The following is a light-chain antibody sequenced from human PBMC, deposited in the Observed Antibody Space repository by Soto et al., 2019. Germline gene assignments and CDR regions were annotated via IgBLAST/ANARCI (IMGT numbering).Light chain of an antibody. CDR1: QRVSSY. CDR3: QQRSNWPPT. V-gene: IGKV3-11*01. Sequence: PGERATLSCRASQRVSSYLAWYQQKSGQAPRLLIFDASNRATGIPARFSGSGSGTDFTLTISSLEPEDFAVYYCQQRSNWPPTFGGGTKVEIK. J-gene: IGKJ4*01. CDR2: DAS.